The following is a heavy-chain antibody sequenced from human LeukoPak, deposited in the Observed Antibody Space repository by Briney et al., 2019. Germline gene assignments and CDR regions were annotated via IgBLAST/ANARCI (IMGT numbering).Heavy chain of an antibody. J-gene: IGHJ4*02. CDR2: ISRSDDIT. D-gene: IGHD6-19*01. CDR3: SKTIAVADPTDY. Sequence: GGSLRLSCAASGFTFSNYAMSWVRQAPGKGLEWVSTISRSDDITYYAGSVKGRFTISRDNSKNTVYLQMNSLRAEDTAVYYCSKTIAVADPTDYWGQGTLVTVSS. CDR1: GFTFSNYA. V-gene: IGHV3-23*01.